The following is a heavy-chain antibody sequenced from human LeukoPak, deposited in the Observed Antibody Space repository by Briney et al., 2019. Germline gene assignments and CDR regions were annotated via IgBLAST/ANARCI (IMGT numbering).Heavy chain of an antibody. J-gene: IGHJ3*02. V-gene: IGHV4-59*08. CDR1: GGSISSYY. D-gene: IGHD2-15*01. CDR2: IYYSGST. Sequence: KPSETLSLTCTVSGGSISSYYWSWIRQPPGKGLEWIGYIYYSGSTNYNPSHKSRVTISVDTSKNQFSLKLSSVTAADTAVYYCARRAGYCSGGSCYHLYAFDIWGQGTMVTVSS. CDR3: ARRAGYCSGGSCYHLYAFDI.